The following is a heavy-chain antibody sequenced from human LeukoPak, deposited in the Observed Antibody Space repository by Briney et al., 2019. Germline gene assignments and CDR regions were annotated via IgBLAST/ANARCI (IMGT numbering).Heavy chain of an antibody. CDR3: ASAYSRSSGFYYYMDV. V-gene: IGHV4-59*01. Sequence: SETLSLTCTVSGGSISSYYWSWIRQPPGKGLEWIGYIYYSGNTNYNPSLESRVTISVDTSKNQFSLKLTSVTAADTAVYYCASAYSRSSGFYYYMDVWGKGTTVIVSS. CDR2: IYYSGNT. CDR1: GGSISSYY. D-gene: IGHD6-6*01. J-gene: IGHJ6*03.